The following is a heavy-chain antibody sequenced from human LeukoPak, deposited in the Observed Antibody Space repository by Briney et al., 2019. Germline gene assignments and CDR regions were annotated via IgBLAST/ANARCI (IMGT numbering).Heavy chain of an antibody. CDR2: IIPIFGIA. D-gene: IGHD2-21*02. Sequence: SVKVSCKASGGTFSSYAISWVRQAPGQGLEWMGRIIPIFGIANYAQKFQGRVTITADKSTSTAYMELSSLRSEDTAVYYCARDDFSRDERNFDYWGQGTLVTVSS. CDR3: ARDDFSRDERNFDY. CDR1: GGTFSSYA. V-gene: IGHV1-69*04. J-gene: IGHJ4*02.